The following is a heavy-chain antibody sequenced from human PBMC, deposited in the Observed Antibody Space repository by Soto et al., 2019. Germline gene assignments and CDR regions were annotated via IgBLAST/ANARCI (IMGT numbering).Heavy chain of an antibody. CDR3: AKDLGSGYFSLYDGMDV. J-gene: IGHJ6*02. Sequence: GGSLRLSCAASGFTFSSYGMHWVRQAPGKGLEWVAVISYDGSNKYYADSVKGRFTISRDNSKNTLYLQMNSLRAEDTAVYYCAKDLGSGYFSLYDGMDVWGQGTTVTVSS. V-gene: IGHV3-30*18. D-gene: IGHD3-22*01. CDR2: ISYDGSNK. CDR1: GFTFSSYG.